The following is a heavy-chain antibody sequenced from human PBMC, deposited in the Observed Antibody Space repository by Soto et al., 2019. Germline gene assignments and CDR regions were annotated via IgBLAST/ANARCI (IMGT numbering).Heavy chain of an antibody. CDR3: ARDLSYDSSGSPDY. CDR1: GFTFSSYA. V-gene: IGHV3-30-3*01. CDR2: ISYDGSNK. J-gene: IGHJ4*02. Sequence: PGGSLRLSCAASGFTFSSYAMHWVRQAPGKGLEWVAVISYDGSNKYYADSVKGRLTISRDNSKNTLYLQMNSLRAEDTAVYYCARDLSYDSSGSPDYWGQGTLVTVSS. D-gene: IGHD3-22*01.